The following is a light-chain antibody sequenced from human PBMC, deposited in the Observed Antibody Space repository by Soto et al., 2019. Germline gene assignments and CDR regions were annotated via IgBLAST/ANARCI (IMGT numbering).Light chain of an antibody. V-gene: IGKV3-15*01. J-gene: IGKJ1*01. Sequence: IVMTQSPATLSVSPGERATLSCRASQSISTNLAWYQQKPGQAPRLLIYGASTRATGIPARFSASGSGTDFTLTISSLQSEDFAVYHCQQYNNWPRTFGQGTKVDIK. CDR2: GAS. CDR3: QQYNNWPRT. CDR1: QSISTN.